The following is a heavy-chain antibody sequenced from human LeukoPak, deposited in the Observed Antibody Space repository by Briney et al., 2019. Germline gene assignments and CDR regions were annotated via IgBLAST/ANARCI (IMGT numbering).Heavy chain of an antibody. CDR3: ARDGETNDYGDYPFDY. D-gene: IGHD4-17*01. V-gene: IGHV1-2*06. J-gene: IGHJ4*02. CDR2: INPNSGDT. CDR1: GYTFTGYY. Sequence: ASVKVFRKASGYTFTGYYMHWVRQAPGQGLEWMGRINPNSGDTNYAQKFQGRVTMTRDTSISTAYMELSRLRSDDTAVYYCARDGETNDYGDYPFDYWGQGTLVTVSS.